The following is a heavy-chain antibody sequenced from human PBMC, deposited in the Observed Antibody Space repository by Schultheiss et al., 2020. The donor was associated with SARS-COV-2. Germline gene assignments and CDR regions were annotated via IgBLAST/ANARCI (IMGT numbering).Heavy chain of an antibody. CDR1: GFTFSHYS. J-gene: IGHJ4*02. D-gene: IGHD6-13*01. CDR2: ITTTGRQI. Sequence: GGSLRLSCVVSGFTFSHYSMNWVRQAPGRGLEWVSSITTTGRQIDYADSVKGRFTISRDNAKNSLYLQMNSLRVEDTAVYYCARDQAIVAAGTGTFVEYFDDWGQGTLVTVSS. CDR3: ARDQAIVAAGTGTFVEYFDD. V-gene: IGHV3-21*01.